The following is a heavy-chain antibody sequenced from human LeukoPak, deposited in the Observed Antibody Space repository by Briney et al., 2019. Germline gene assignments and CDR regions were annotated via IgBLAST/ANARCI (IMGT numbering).Heavy chain of an antibody. CDR1: GYTFTSYG. CDR2: ISAYNGNT. CDR3: AREYSGYSYGYGDY. J-gene: IGHJ4*02. V-gene: IGHV1-18*01. Sequence: ASVKVTCKASGYTFTSYGISWVRQAPGQGLEWMGWISAYNGNTNYAQKLQGRVSMTTDTSTSTAYMELRSLRSDDTAVYYCAREYSGYSYGYGDYWGQGTLVTVSS. D-gene: IGHD5-18*01.